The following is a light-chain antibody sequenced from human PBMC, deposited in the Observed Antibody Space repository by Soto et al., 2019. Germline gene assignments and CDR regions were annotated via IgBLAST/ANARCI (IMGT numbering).Light chain of an antibody. CDR1: QSVSSS. V-gene: IGKV3-15*01. J-gene: IGKJ1*01. CDR2: GAS. Sequence: EIVMTQSPATLSVSPGERATLSCRASQSVSSSLAWYQQKPGQAPRLLIYGASTRATGIPARFSGSGSGTEFTLTINSLQSEDFAVYYCQEYNNWPRTFGQGTKVEIK. CDR3: QEYNNWPRT.